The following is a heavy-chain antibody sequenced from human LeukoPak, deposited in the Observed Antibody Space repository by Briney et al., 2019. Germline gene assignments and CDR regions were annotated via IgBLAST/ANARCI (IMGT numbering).Heavy chain of an antibody. V-gene: IGHV3-7*01. D-gene: IGHD6-19*01. CDR1: GLAFTNSW. J-gene: IGHJ4*02. Sequence: PGGSLRLSCAASGLAFTNSWMSWVRQTPGEGLEWVANIKQDGSEKYYVDSVKGRFTISRDNAKNSLYLQMNSLTAEDTALYYCARLSTAVAGGDYWGQGTLVTVPS. CDR3: ARLSTAVAGGDY. CDR2: IKQDGSEK.